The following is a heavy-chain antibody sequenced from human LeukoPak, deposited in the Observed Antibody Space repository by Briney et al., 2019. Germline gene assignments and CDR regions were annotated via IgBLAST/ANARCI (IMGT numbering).Heavy chain of an antibody. CDR2: INPNSGDT. D-gene: IGHD3-10*01. CDR3: ARVVVRGVIKGLWDY. CDR1: GYTFTGYY. J-gene: IGHJ4*02. V-gene: IGHV1-2*02. Sequence: GASVKVSCKASGYTFTGYYMHWVRQAPGQGLEWMGWINPNSGDTNYAQKFQGRVTMTRDTSISTAYMELSRLRSDDTAVYYCARVVVRGVIKGLWDYWGQGTLVTVSS.